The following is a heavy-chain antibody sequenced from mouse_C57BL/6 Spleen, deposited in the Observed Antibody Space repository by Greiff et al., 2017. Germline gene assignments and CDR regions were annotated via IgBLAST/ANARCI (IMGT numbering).Heavy chain of an antibody. V-gene: IGHV5-16*01. Sequence: DVKLVESEGGLVQPGSSMKLSCTASGFTFSDYYMAWVRQVPEKGLEWVANINYDGSSTYYLDSLKSRFIISRDNEKNILYLKMSSLKSEDTATYYCAREDYAMDYWGQGTSVTVSS. CDR1: GFTFSDYY. J-gene: IGHJ4*01. CDR3: AREDYAMDY. CDR2: INYDGSST.